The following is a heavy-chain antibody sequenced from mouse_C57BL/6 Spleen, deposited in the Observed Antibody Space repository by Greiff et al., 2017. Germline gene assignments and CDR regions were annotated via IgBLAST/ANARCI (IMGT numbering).Heavy chain of an antibody. V-gene: IGHV1-26*01. Sequence: VQLQQSGPELVKPGASVKISCKASGYTFTDYYMNWVKQSHGKSLEWIGDINPNNGGTSYNQKFKGKATLTVDKSSSTAYMELRSLTSEDSAVFDCAQQTLGAMGYCGQGASVTVSS. J-gene: IGHJ4*01. CDR3: AQQTLGAMGY. CDR2: INPNNGGT. D-gene: IGHD3-1*01. CDR1: GYTFTDYY.